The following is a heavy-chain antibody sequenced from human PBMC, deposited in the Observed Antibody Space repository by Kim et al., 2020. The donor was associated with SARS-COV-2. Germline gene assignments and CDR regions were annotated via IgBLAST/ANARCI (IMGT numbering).Heavy chain of an antibody. CDR1: GYTFTGYY. Sequence: ASVKVSCKASGYTFTGYYMHWVRQAPGQGLEWMGRINPNSGGTNYAQKFQGRVTMTRDTSISTAYMELSRLRSDDTAVYYCARVGPPSIVVVTTNWFDPWGQGTLVTVSS. V-gene: IGHV1-2*06. D-gene: IGHD2-21*02. CDR3: ARVGPPSIVVVTTNWFDP. J-gene: IGHJ5*02. CDR2: INPNSGGT.